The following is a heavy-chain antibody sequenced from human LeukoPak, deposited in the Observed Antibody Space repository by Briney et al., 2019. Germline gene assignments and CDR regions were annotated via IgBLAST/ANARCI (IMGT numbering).Heavy chain of an antibody. CDR3: ARDFAYKKFDY. CDR2: INPDGNKK. J-gene: IGHJ4*02. V-gene: IGHV3-7*03. D-gene: IGHD2-21*01. Sequence: GSLRLSCAASSFTFSNAWMNWVRRAPGKGLEWVASINPDGNKKGLADSVRGRFTISRDDAENSLYLQMNSLRVEDTAVYYCARDFAYKKFDYWGQGTLVTVSS. CDR1: SFTFSNAW.